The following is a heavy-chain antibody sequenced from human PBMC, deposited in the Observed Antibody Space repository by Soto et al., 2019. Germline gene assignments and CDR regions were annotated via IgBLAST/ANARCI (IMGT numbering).Heavy chain of an antibody. CDR3: TTDLLQLEGFDY. Sequence: GGPLRLSCAASGFTFSNAWMSWVRQAPGKGLEWVGRIKSKTDGGTTDYAAPVKGRFTISRDDSKNTLYLQMNSLKTEDTAVYYCTTDLLQLEGFDYWGQGTLVTVST. CDR1: GFTFSNAW. J-gene: IGHJ4*02. D-gene: IGHD6-6*01. CDR2: IKSKTDGGTT. V-gene: IGHV3-15*01.